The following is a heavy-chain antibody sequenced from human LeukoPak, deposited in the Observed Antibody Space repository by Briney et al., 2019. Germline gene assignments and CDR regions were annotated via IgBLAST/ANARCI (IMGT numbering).Heavy chain of an antibody. V-gene: IGHV4-39*07. Sequence: SETLSLTCTVSGGSISSSSYYWGWIRQPPGKGLEWIGSIYYSGSTYYNPSLKSRVTISVDTSKNQFSLKLSSVTAADTAVYYCAADFMVRGVRADYWGQGTLVTVSS. CDR2: IYYSGST. D-gene: IGHD3-10*01. CDR1: GGSISSSSYY. J-gene: IGHJ4*02. CDR3: AADFMVRGVRADY.